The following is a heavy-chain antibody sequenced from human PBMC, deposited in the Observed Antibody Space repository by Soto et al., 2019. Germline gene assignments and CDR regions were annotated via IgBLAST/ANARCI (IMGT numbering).Heavy chain of an antibody. Sequence: GGSLRLSCAASGFTFSSYAMSWVRQAPGKGLEWVSAISSSGSSTYYADSVQGRFTISRDNSKNTLYLEMNGLGAEDTAVYYCAKIHHSDTSGYYRNFDYWGQGTLVTVSS. D-gene: IGHD3-22*01. CDR1: GFTFSSYA. CDR3: AKIHHSDTSGYYRNFDY. J-gene: IGHJ4*02. V-gene: IGHV3-23*01. CDR2: ISSSGSST.